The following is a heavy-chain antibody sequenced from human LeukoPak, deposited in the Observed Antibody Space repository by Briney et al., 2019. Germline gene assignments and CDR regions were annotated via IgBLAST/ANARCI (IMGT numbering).Heavy chain of an antibody. CDR3: ARAPRPYYYDSSGYYFDAFDI. D-gene: IGHD3-22*01. J-gene: IGHJ3*02. Sequence: GGSLRLSCAASGFTFSSYGTHWVRQAPGKGLEWVAVIWYDGSNKYYADSVKGRFTISRDNSKNTLYLQMNSLRAEDTAVYYCARAPRPYYYDSSGYYFDAFDIWGQGTMVTVSS. V-gene: IGHV3-33*01. CDR2: IWYDGSNK. CDR1: GFTFSSYG.